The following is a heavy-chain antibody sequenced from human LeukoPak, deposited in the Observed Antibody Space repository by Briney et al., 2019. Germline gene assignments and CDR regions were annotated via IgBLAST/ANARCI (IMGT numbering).Heavy chain of an antibody. V-gene: IGHV1-18*01. J-gene: IGHJ3*02. CDR1: GYTFRSYG. D-gene: IGHD2-15*01. CDR2: ISPSSGRT. CDR3: AREMWCSGGNCYLNTFDI. Sequence: GASVNVSCKTSGYTFRSYGIIWVRQAPGQGLEWMAYISPSSGRTTSTREIQDRLTVTTDTSTTTAYMELRSLRSDDTAVYYCAREMWCSGGNCYLNTFDIWGQGTMVTVSS.